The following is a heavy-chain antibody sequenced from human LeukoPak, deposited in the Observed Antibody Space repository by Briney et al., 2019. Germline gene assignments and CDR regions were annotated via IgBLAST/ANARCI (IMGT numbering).Heavy chain of an antibody. CDR3: AKDSSYHFYYIDV. Sequence: GGSLRLSCADSGFTFSSYWMSWVRQAPGKGLECVANIKEDGSEKYYVDSVKGRFTISRDNVKNSLYLQMNSLRAEDMALYYCAKDSSYHFYYIDVWGKGTTVTVSS. D-gene: IGHD6-13*01. V-gene: IGHV3-7*03. CDR2: IKEDGSEK. J-gene: IGHJ6*03. CDR1: GFTFSSYW.